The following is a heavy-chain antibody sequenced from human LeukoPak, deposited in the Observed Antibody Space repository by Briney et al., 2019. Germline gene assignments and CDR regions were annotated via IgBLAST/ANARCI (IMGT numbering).Heavy chain of an antibody. CDR1: GGSISSYY. D-gene: IGHD3-22*01. V-gene: IGHV4-4*07. CDR3: AGEDHYYDSSGYYYWGEDY. J-gene: IGHJ4*02. CDR2: IYTRGST. Sequence: SETLSLTCTVSGGSISSYYWSWIRQPAGKGLEWIGRIYTRGSTNYNPSLKSRVTMSVDTSKNQFSLKLSSVTAADTAVYYCAGEDHYYDSSGYYYWGEDYWGQGTLVTVSS.